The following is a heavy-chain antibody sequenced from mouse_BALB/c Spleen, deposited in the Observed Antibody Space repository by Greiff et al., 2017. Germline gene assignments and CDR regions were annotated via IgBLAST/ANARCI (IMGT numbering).Heavy chain of an antibody. CDR1: GYSITSDYA. J-gene: IGHJ2*01. CDR2: ISYSGST. V-gene: IGHV3-2*02. Sequence: EVQLQQSGPGLVKPSQSLSLTCTVTGYSITSDYAWNWIRQFPGNKLEWMGYISYSGSTSYNPSLKSRISITRDTSKNQSFLQLNSVTTEDTATYYCARGGPYFDYWGQGTTLTVSS. CDR3: ARGGPYFDY.